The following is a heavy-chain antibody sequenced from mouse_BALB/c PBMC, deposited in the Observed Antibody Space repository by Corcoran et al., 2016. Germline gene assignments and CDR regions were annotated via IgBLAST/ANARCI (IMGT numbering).Heavy chain of an antibody. V-gene: IGHV1-69*02. D-gene: IGHD6-1*01. CDR1: GYTFTSYW. J-gene: IGHJ3*01. CDR2: IYPSDTYT. CDR3: TRSTPWFAY. Sequence: QVQLQQPGAELVRPGASVKLSCKASGYTFTSYWINWVKQRPGKGLEWIGNIYPSDTYTNYNQKFKDKATLTVDKSSSTAYMQLSSPTSEDSAVYYCTRSTPWFAYWGQGTLVTVSA.